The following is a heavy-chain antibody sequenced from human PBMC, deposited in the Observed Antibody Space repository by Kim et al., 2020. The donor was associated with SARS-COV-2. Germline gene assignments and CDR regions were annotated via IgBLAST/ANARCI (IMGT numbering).Heavy chain of an antibody. CDR2: ISYDGSNK. CDR1: GFTFSSYA. V-gene: IGHV3-30*04. D-gene: IGHD3-9*01. J-gene: IGHJ6*02. CDR3: ARDPGRYFDWSRKGYYYYYGMDV. Sequence: GGSLRLSCAASGFTFSSYAMHWVRQAPGKGLEWVAVISYDGSNKYYADSVKGRFTISRDNSKNTLYLQMNSLRAEDTAVYYCARDPGRYFDWSRKGYYYYYGMDVWGQGTTVTVSS.